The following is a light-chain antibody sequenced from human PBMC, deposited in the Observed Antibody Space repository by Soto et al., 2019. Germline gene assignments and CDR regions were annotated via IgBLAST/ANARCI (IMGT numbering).Light chain of an antibody. CDR2: GNT. Sequence: QSVLTQPPSVSGAPGQRVTISCTGSSSNIGAGYDVHWYQQLPGKAPKLLIYGNTNRPSGVPDRFSGSKSGSSASLAITGLQAEDEADYYCQSYDSSPHVVFGGGTKLTVL. V-gene: IGLV1-40*01. J-gene: IGLJ2*01. CDR1: SSNIGAGYD. CDR3: QSYDSSPHVV.